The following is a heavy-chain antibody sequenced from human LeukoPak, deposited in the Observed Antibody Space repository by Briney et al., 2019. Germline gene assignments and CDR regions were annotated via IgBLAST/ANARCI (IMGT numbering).Heavy chain of an antibody. CDR2: YIYYSGST. D-gene: IGHD2-21*02. V-gene: IGHV4-61*08. Sequence: PSQTLSLTCAVSGGSISSGGYPWSWIRQPPGKGLEWIGYYIYYSGSTNYNPSLKSRVTISVDTSKNQFSLKLSSVTAADTAVYYCARGLRVTNYYYYGMDVWGQGTTVTVSS. CDR3: ARGLRVTNYYYYGMDV. J-gene: IGHJ6*02. CDR1: GGSISSGGYP.